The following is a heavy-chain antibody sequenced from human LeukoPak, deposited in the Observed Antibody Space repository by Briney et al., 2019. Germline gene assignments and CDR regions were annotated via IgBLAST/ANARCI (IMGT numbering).Heavy chain of an antibody. V-gene: IGHV1-3*01. CDR1: GYTFTNYG. CDR3: ARGWDGDYVVY. J-gene: IGHJ4*02. D-gene: IGHD1-26*01. CDR2: INAGNGNT. Sequence: ASVKVSCKTSGYTFTNYGVHWVRQAPGQRLEWMGWINAGNGNTKYSQNFQGRVTITRDTSASTVYMELRSLRSEDTALYYCARGWDGDYVVYWGQGTLVTVSS.